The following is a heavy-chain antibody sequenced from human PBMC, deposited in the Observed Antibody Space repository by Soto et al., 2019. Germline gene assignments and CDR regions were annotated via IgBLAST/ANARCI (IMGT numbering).Heavy chain of an antibody. Sequence: PGGSLRLSCAASGITFSSYGMNWVRQAPGKGLEWVSSISYNTSTIYYADSVKGRFTISRDNAKNSLYLQMNSLRAEDTAVYYCAREDGMDVWGQGTTVTVSS. CDR1: GITFSSYG. CDR3: AREDGMDV. J-gene: IGHJ6*02. V-gene: IGHV3-48*04. CDR2: ISYNTSTI.